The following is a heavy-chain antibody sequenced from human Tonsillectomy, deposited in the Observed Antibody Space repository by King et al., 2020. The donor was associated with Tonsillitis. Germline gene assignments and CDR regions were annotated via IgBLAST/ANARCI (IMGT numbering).Heavy chain of an antibody. CDR1: GFTFSSYW. Sequence: VQLVESGGGLVQPGGSLRLSCAASGFTFSSYWMHWVRQAPGKGLVWVSRINSDGSSTSYADSVKGRFTISRDIAKNTRYLQMNSLRAEDTAVYYCARVAYCGGDCYGGAFDYWGQGTLVTVSS. CDR2: INSDGSST. V-gene: IGHV3-74*01. D-gene: IGHD2-21*02. CDR3: ARVAYCGGDCYGGAFDY. J-gene: IGHJ4*02.